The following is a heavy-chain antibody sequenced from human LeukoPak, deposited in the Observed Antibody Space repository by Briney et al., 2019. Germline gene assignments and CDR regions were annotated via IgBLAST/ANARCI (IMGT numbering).Heavy chain of an antibody. CDR1: GFTFSSYE. CDR3: AKDRCSNGVGCYYYYMDV. V-gene: IGHV3-30*02. Sequence: GSLRLSCAASGFTFSSYEMNWVRQAPGKGLEWVAFIRYDGSNKYYADSVKGRFTISRDNSKNTLYLQMNSLRAEDTAVYYCAKDRCSNGVGCYYYYMDVWGKGTTVTISS. CDR2: IRYDGSNK. J-gene: IGHJ6*03. D-gene: IGHD2-8*01.